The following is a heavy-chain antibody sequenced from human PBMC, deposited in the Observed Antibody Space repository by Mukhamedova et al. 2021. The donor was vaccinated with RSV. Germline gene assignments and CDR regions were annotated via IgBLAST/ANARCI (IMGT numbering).Heavy chain of an antibody. D-gene: IGHD5-12*01. J-gene: IGHJ6*02. Sequence: GHGLEWMGWVNPKTGGTSYAQRFQGRVTMTRDTSISAAYLELISLTSDDTAVYYCAAVGTGHSAVIRTIHVDYGMDVRGQGTTVT. CDR3: AAVGTGHSAVIRTIHVDYGMDV. V-gene: IGHV1-2*02. CDR2: VNPKTGGT.